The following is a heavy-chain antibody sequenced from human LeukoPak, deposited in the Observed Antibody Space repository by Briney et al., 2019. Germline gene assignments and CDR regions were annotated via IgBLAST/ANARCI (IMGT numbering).Heavy chain of an antibody. D-gene: IGHD1-14*01. J-gene: IGHJ6*02. Sequence: GGSLRLSCAASGFTFSSYSMNWVRQAPGKGLEWVSSISSSSSYIYYADSVKGRFTISRDNAKNSLYLQMNSLRAEDTAVYYCARDRVPEAPSAYGMDVWGQGTTVTVSS. CDR1: GFTFSSYS. V-gene: IGHV3-21*01. CDR3: ARDRVPEAPSAYGMDV. CDR2: ISSSSSYI.